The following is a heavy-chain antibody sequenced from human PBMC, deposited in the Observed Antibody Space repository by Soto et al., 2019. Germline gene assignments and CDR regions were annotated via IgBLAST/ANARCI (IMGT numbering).Heavy chain of an antibody. V-gene: IGHV4-31*03. D-gene: IGHD1-1*01. J-gene: IGHJ4*02. CDR3: ARATGTLRSRNCDY. CDR1: GGSISSVGHY. Sequence: SETLSLTCSVSGGSISSVGHYWTWIRQPPGKGLEWIGSIYHTGSTYYSKSLRSRLTMSVDTSKSQFSLRLSSVTAADTAVYYCARATGTLRSRNCDYWGQGSLVTVSS. CDR2: IYHTGST.